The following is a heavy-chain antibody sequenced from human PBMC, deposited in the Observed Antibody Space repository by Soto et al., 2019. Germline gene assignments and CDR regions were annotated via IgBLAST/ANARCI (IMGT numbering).Heavy chain of an antibody. J-gene: IGHJ5*02. D-gene: IGHD2-2*01. CDR3: AKVMTEYPGVAIHH. CDR1: GFTFSNFG. Sequence: PGGSLRLSCVGSGFTFSNFGIHWVRQAPGKGLEWLAVVSYDEVNKFYADSVRGRFTISRDNSKDTVYLQINSLRRDDTAMYFCAKVMTEYPGVAIHHWGQGPLVTVSS. CDR2: VSYDEVNK. V-gene: IGHV3-30*18.